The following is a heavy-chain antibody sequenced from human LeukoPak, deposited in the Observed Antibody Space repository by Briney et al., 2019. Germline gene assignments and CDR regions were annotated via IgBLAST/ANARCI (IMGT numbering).Heavy chain of an antibody. J-gene: IGHJ6*03. D-gene: IGHD3-10*01. V-gene: IGHV3-74*01. CDR2: INSDGSST. CDR3: ARDHRGSGSRYYYYMDV. CDR1: GFTFSSYW. Sequence: GGSLRLSCAASGFTFSSYWMHWVRQAPGKGLVWVSRINSDGSSTSYADSVKGRFTITRDNAKNTLYLQMNSLRAEDTAVYYCARDHRGSGSRYYYYMDVWGKGTTVTISS.